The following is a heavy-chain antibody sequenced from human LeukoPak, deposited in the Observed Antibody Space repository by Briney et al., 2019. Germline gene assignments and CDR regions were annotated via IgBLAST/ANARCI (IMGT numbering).Heavy chain of an antibody. V-gene: IGHV1-2*02. CDR2: INPNSGGT. CDR1: GYTFTGYN. CDR3: ARADCSSTSCYTDY. J-gene: IGHJ4*02. D-gene: IGHD2-2*02. Sequence: ASVKVSCKASGYTFTGYNMHWVRQAPGQGLEWMGWINPNSGGTNYAQKFQGRVTMTRDTSISTAYMELSRLTSDDTAVYYCARADCSSTSCYTDYWGQGTLVTVSS.